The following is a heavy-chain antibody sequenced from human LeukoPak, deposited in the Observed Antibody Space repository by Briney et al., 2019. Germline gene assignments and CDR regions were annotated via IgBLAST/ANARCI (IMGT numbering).Heavy chain of an antibody. J-gene: IGHJ3*02. CDR3: ARDERERGAFDI. D-gene: IGHD1-1*01. CDR2: IWYDGSNK. CDR1: GFTFSSYG. V-gene: IGHV3-33*01. Sequence: GGSLRLSCAASGFTFSSYGMHWVRQAPGKGLEWVAVIWYDGSNKYYADSVKGRFTISRDNSKNTLYLQMNSLRAEDTAVYYCARDERERGAFDIWGQGTMVTVSS.